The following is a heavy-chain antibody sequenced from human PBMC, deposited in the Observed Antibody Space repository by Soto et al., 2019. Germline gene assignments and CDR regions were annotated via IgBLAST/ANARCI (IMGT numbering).Heavy chain of an antibody. V-gene: IGHV4-30-4*01. CDR3: ARGPLTGPSDD. CDR1: GGSISSGDHY. J-gene: IGHJ4*02. CDR2: ISYSGGT. Sequence: PSETLSLTRTVTGGSISSGDHYWSWIRQPPGKGLEWIGFISYSGGTYYNPSLKSRLTISVDTSKNQLSLNLRSVTAADTAVYYCARGPLTGPSDDWGQGILVTVSS.